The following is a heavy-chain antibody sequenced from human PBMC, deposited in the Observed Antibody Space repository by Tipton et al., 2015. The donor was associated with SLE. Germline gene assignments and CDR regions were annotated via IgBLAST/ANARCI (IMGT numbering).Heavy chain of an antibody. D-gene: IGHD3-16*02. J-gene: IGHJ3*02. V-gene: IGHV3-30-3*01. CDR3: TTELVATHAFDI. Sequence: SLRLSCAASGFTFSNYAMHWVRQAPGKGLEWVAVISYDGSNKYYADSVKGRFTISRDNSKNTLYLQMNSLKTEDTAVYYCTTELVATHAFDIWGQGTMVTVSS. CDR2: ISYDGSNK. CDR1: GFTFSNYA.